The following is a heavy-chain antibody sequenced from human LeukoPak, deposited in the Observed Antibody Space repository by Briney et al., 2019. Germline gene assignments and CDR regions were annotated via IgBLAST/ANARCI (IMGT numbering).Heavy chain of an antibody. J-gene: IGHJ5*02. V-gene: IGHV1-2*02. CDR2: INPNSGGT. Sequence: ASVKVSCKASGYTFTGYYMHWVRQAPGQGLEWMGWINPNSGGTNYAQKFQGRVTMTRDTSISTAYMELSRLRSDDTAVYYCAKSVIIWSHWLDPWGQGTLVTVSS. CDR3: AKSVIIWSHWLDP. D-gene: IGHD3-10*01. CDR1: GYTFTGYY.